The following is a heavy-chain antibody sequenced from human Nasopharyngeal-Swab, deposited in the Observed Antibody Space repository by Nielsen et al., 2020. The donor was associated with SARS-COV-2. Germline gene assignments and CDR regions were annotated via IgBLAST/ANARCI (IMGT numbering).Heavy chain of an antibody. CDR3: ATSPVVPAARDDAFDI. Sequence: ASVKVSCKVSGYTLTELSMHWVRQAPGKGLEWMGGFDPEDGETIYAQKFQGRVTMTEDTSTDTAYMELSSLRSEDTAVYYCATSPVVPAARDDAFDIWGQGTMVTVYS. CDR1: GYTLTELS. V-gene: IGHV1-24*01. J-gene: IGHJ3*02. D-gene: IGHD2-2*01. CDR2: FDPEDGET.